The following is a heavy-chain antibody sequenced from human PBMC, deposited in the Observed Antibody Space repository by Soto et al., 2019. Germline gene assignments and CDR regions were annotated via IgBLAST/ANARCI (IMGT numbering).Heavy chain of an antibody. Sequence: QVQLVQSGAEVKMPGSSVRVSCKASGGSFSKYGISWVRQAPGQGLEWMGGIIPMFGIGNYAEKFLGRVTIPADESTSKSHIELSSLSSEDTAVYFCARGYRESYFYAMDVWGQWTTVSVSS. J-gene: IGHJ6*01. CDR1: GGSFSKYG. D-gene: IGHD1-26*01. V-gene: IGHV1-69*19. CDR3: ARGYRESYFYAMDV. CDR2: IIPMFGIG.